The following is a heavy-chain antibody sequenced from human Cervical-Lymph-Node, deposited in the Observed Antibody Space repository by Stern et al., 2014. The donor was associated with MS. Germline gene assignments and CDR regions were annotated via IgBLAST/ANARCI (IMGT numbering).Heavy chain of an antibody. CDR1: GFTFSSYA. V-gene: IGHV3-30*15. CDR2: ISYDGSNK. D-gene: IGHD5-12*01. J-gene: IGHJ4*02. CDR3: ARDLRWPRAYFDY. Sequence: QVQLVESGGGVVQPGRSLRLSCAASGFTFSSYAMHWVRQAPGKGLEWVAGISYDGSNKYYADSVKGRFTISRDNSKTTLYLQMSSLRAEDTAVYYCARDLRWPRAYFDYWGQGTLVTVSS.